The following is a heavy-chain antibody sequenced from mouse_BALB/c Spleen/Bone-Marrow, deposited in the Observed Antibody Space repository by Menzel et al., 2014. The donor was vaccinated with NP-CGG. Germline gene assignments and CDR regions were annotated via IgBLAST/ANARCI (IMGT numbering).Heavy chain of an antibody. D-gene: IGHD2-4*01. Sequence: EVKLQESGPGLVKPSQSLSLTCSFTGYSITGGYFWNWIRQFPGNKLEWMGYISYDGSNNYNPSLKNRISSIRDTSRNQFFLKLNSVTTEDTAEYFCTRALMIVTGPMDYWGQGTSVTISS. CDR2: ISYDGSN. CDR3: TRALMIVTGPMDY. J-gene: IGHJ4*01. CDR1: GYSITGGYF. V-gene: IGHV3-6*02.